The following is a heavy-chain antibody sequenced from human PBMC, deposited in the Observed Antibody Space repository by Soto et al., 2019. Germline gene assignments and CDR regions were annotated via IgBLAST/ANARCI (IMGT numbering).Heavy chain of an antibody. CDR1: GSSIISGGYS. CDR3: ATRSQAFDY. CDR2: IYHSGST. Sequence: ASETLSLTCAVSGSSIISGGYSWSWIRQPPGKGLEWIGYIYHSGSTYSNPSLKSRVTISVDTSKNQFSLKLRLRSYDTAVYYCATRSQAFDYWGQRSLVAVSS. V-gene: IGHV4-30-2*05. J-gene: IGHJ4*02.